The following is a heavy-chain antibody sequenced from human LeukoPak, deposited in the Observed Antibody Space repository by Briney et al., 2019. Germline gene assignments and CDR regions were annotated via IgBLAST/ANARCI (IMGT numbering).Heavy chain of an antibody. J-gene: IGHJ4*02. CDR1: GYTFTSYD. V-gene: IGHV1-8*01. Sequence: ASVTVSCKASGYTFTSYDINWVRQATGQGLEWMGWMNPNSGNTGYAHEFQGRVTMTRNTSISTAYMELSSLRSEDTAVYYCARDGYNSFSPNYFDYWGQGTLVTVSS. CDR3: ARDGYNSFSPNYFDY. D-gene: IGHD5-24*01. CDR2: MNPNSGNT.